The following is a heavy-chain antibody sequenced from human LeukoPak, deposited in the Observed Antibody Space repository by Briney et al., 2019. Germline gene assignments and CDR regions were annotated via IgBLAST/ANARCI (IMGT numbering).Heavy chain of an antibody. CDR3: ARGTLGSEDWFDP. CDR1: GYTFTGY. J-gene: IGHJ5*02. CDR2: INPNSGGT. V-gene: IGHV1-2*02. Sequence: PEASVKVSCKASGYTFTGYMHWVRQAPGQGLEWMGWINPNSGGTNYAQKFQGRVTMTRDTSISTAYMELSRLRSDDTAVYYCARGTLGSEDWFDPWGQGTLVTVSS. D-gene: IGHD1-14*01.